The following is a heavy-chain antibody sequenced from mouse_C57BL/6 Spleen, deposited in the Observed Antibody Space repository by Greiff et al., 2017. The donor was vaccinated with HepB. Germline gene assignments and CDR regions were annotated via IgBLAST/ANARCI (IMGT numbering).Heavy chain of an antibody. Sequence: VQLQQSGPELVKPGASVKISCKASGYTFTDYYMNWVKQSHGKSLEWIGDINPNNGGTSYNQKFKGKATLTVDKSSSTAYMELRSLTSEDSAVYYCAKDDYGGYFDVWGTGTTVTVSS. D-gene: IGHD2-4*01. J-gene: IGHJ1*03. CDR2: INPNNGGT. CDR3: AKDDYGGYFDV. V-gene: IGHV1-26*01. CDR1: GYTFTDYY.